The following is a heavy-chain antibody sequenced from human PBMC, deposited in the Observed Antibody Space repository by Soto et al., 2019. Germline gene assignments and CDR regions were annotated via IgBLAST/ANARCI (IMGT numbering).Heavy chain of an antibody. CDR3: ARYSSPLNWFDP. CDR2: INHSGST. CDR1: GGSISSYY. V-gene: IGHV4-34*01. J-gene: IGHJ5*02. Sequence: LSLTCTVSGGSISSYYWSWIRQPPGKGREWIGEINHSGSTNYNPSLKSRVTISVDTSKNQLSLKLSSVTAADTAVYYCARYSSPLNWFDPWGQGTLVTVSS. D-gene: IGHD6-19*01.